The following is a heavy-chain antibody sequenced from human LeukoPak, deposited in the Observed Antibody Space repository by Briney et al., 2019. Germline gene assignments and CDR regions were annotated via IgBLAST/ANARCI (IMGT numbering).Heavy chain of an antibody. J-gene: IGHJ4*02. CDR2: IYYSGRT. D-gene: IGHD1-26*01. CDR1: GDSISSYY. CDR3: ASTSGSYIFDY. Sequence: PSETLSLTCTVSGDSISSYYWSWVRQAPGKELEWIAYIYYSGRTNYNPSLKSRVTMSIDTSKNNFSLDLSSVTAADTAVYYCASTSGSYIFDYWGQGILVTVSS. V-gene: IGHV4-59*01.